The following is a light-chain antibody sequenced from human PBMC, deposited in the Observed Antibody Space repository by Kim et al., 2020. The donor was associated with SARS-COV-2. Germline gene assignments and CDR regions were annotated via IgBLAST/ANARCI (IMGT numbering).Light chain of an antibody. Sequence: GDRVTITCRTSQSVSTYLNWYQQKPGQAPRLLISAAASLQSGVPSRFSGSGSGTDFTLTISSLQPEDSATYYCQQSYSIPLSFGGGTKV. CDR1: QSVSTY. CDR2: AAA. V-gene: IGKV1-39*01. CDR3: QQSYSIPLS. J-gene: IGKJ4*01.